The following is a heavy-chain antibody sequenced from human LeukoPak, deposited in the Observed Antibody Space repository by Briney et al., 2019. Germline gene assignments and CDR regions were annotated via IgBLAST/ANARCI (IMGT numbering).Heavy chain of an antibody. CDR1: GGSFSGYY. Sequence: SETLSLTCAVSGGSFSGYYWSWVRQPPGKGLEWIGEINHSGSTNYNPSLKSRVTTSVDTSKNQFSLKLSSVTAADTAVYYCGVSSSSSKGSFDYWGQGTLVTVSS. CDR2: INHSGST. V-gene: IGHV4-34*01. D-gene: IGHD2-2*01. CDR3: GVSSSSSKGSFDY. J-gene: IGHJ4*02.